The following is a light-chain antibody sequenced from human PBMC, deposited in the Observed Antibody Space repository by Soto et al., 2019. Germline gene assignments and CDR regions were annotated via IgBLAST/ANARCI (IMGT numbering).Light chain of an antibody. J-gene: IGKJ5*01. Sequence: EIVLTQSPATLSLSPGERSTLSCRASQSVSSYLAWYQQKPGQVPRLLIYDASNRATGIPARFSGSGSGTDFTLTISSLEPEDFAVYYCQHRSNWLFTFGQGTRLEIK. CDR3: QHRSNWLFT. CDR2: DAS. CDR1: QSVSSY. V-gene: IGKV3-11*01.